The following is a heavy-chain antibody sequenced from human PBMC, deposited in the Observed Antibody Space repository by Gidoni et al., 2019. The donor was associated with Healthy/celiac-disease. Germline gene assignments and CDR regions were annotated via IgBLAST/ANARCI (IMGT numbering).Heavy chain of an antibody. CDR1: GFPFGSYS. J-gene: IGHJ4*02. V-gene: IGHV3-21*01. CDR3: AREEETWIQLWYPLDY. CDR2: ISSSSSYI. Sequence: VQLVESGGGLVKPGGSLRLSCAASGFPFGSYSMNWVRQAPGKGLEWVSAISSSSSYIYYADSVKGRFTISRDNAKNSLYLQMNSLRAEDTAVYYCAREEETWIQLWYPLDYWGQGTLVTVSS. D-gene: IGHD5-18*01.